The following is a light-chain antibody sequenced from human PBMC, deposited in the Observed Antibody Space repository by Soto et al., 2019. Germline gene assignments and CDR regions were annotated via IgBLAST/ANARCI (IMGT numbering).Light chain of an antibody. CDR3: QQYNSWPPGLFT. V-gene: IGKV3-15*01. CDR2: GAS. J-gene: IGKJ3*01. CDR1: QSISSN. Sequence: DMAMTQSPATLSVSPGERATLSCRASQSISSNLAWYQQKPGQSPRLLIYGASTRATGVPARFSGSGSGTEFNLTISSLQSEDFAVYYCQQYNSWPPGLFTFGPGTKVDIK.